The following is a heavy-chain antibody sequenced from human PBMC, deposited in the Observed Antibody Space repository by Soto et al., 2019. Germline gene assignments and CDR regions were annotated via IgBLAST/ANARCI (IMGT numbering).Heavy chain of an antibody. J-gene: IGHJ4*02. CDR3: AKDLREVLGYWNGLDY. D-gene: IGHD3-22*01. Sequence: EVQLLESGGGLVQPGGSLRLSCAASRFTFSSYAMSWVRQAPGKGLEWVSGISGSGGSTYYADSVKGRFTISRDNSKRTLYLQMNSLRADDTAVYYCAKDLREVLGYWNGLDYWGQGTLVTVSS. CDR2: ISGSGGST. V-gene: IGHV3-23*01. CDR1: RFTFSSYA.